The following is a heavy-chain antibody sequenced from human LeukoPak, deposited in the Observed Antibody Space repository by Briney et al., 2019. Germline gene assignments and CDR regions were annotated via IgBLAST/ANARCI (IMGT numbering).Heavy chain of an antibody. CDR1: GFTFSSYS. D-gene: IGHD6-19*01. CDR3: ARDLGYSSGPQYYFDY. V-gene: IGHV3-21*01. CDR2: ISSSSSYI. J-gene: IGHJ4*02. Sequence: GGSLRLSCAASGFTFSSYSMNWVRQAPGKGLEWVSSISSSSSYIYYADSVKGRFTISRDNAKNSLYLQMNSLRAEDTAVYYCARDLGYSSGPQYYFDYWGQGTLVTVSS.